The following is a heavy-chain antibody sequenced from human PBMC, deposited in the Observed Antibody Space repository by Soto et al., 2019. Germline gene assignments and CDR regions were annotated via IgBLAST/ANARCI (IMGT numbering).Heavy chain of an antibody. D-gene: IGHD3-10*01. CDR3: ATGRSAFTVVRAGISSDY. Sequence: QVQLLQSGAEVMKPGASVKVSCQASGYTFSSYGMTWVRQAPGQGLEWMGWVSGYNGKTYDAEEFRDRLTRTPDTSTSTANMELRKLTSDDMGINYYATGRSAFTVVRAGISSDYWGQATLVTVS. CDR1: GYTFSSYG. CDR2: VSGYNGKT. V-gene: IGHV1-18*03. J-gene: IGHJ4*02.